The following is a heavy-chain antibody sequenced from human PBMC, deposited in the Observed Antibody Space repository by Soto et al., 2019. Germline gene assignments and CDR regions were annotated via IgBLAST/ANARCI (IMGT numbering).Heavy chain of an antibody. CDR1: GGSISGYY. D-gene: IGHD2-2*01. Sequence: NXSETLSLTCTVSGGSISGYYWSWIRQPPGKGLEWIGYIYYSGTTNYNPSLKSRVTISVDTSKNQFSLKLISVTAADTAMYYCARLGPAAIRAQSYYYHYIHVWGKGTTVTVSS. CDR3: ARLGPAAIRAQSYYYHYIHV. J-gene: IGHJ6*03. CDR2: IYYSGTT. V-gene: IGHV4-59*08.